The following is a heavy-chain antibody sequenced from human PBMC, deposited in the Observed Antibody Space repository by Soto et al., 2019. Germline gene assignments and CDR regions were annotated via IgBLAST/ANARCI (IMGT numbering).Heavy chain of an antibody. Sequence: PSETLSLTCTVSGISITSSYWNWFRQSPGKGLEWIGQISDSGDINYNPPLESRVAISTDTSKNQVSLTLTAVNAADTAVYFCARGRHWFGPWGQGTLVTVSS. V-gene: IGHV4-59*08. CDR2: ISDSGDI. J-gene: IGHJ5*02. CDR3: ARGRHWFGP. CDR1: GISITSSY.